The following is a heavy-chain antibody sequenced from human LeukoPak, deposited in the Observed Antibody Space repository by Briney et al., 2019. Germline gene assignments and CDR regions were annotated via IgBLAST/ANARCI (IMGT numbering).Heavy chain of an antibody. D-gene: IGHD2-2*01. J-gene: IGHJ4*02. CDR3: VKDSFGSTSCRLDY. Sequence: GGSLRLSCSASGFTFSSYAMHWVRRAPGKGLEYVSAISSNGGSTYYADSVKGRFTISRDNSKNTLYLQMSSLRAEDTAVYYCVKDSFGSTSCRLDYWGQGTLVTVSS. V-gene: IGHV3-64D*06. CDR2: ISSNGGST. CDR1: GFTFSSYA.